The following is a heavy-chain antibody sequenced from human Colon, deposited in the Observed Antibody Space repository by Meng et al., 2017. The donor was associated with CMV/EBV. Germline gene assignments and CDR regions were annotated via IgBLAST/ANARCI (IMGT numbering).Heavy chain of an antibody. Sequence: SDDIGGNYGVNWVQQARGQGVEWVGWIRAYDGNTDNAQRLEGRVSRITDTATSTAYTELKRLRSDDTAVYDCERDVTESGARMFDFWGQGTLVTVSS. J-gene: IGHJ4*02. V-gene: IGHV1-18*01. CDR2: IRAYDGNT. D-gene: IGHD2-15*01. CDR3: ERDVTESGARMFDF. CDR1: DDIGGNYG.